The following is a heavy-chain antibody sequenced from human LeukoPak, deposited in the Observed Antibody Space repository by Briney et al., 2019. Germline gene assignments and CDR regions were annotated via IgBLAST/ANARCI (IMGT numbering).Heavy chain of an antibody. Sequence: SETLSLTCTVSGGSISSYYWSWIRQPPGKGLEWIGYIYYSGSTNYNPSLKSRVTISVDTSKYQFSLKLSSVTAADTAVYYCASHRDIVANFDYWGQGTLVTVSS. J-gene: IGHJ4*02. V-gene: IGHV4-59*01. CDR1: GGSISSYY. CDR2: IYYSGST. D-gene: IGHD5-12*01. CDR3: ASHRDIVANFDY.